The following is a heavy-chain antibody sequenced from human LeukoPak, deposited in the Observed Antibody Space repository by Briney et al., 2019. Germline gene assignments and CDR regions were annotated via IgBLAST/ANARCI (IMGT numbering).Heavy chain of an antibody. CDR2: IYTGGNT. V-gene: IGHV3-66*01. CDR3: ASISDLLYYFDS. J-gene: IGHJ4*02. CDR1: GFTVSSNY. Sequence: GGSLRLSCAASGFTVSSNYMSWVRQAPGKGLEWVSLIYTGGNTYYAGSVKGRFTLSRDNSKNTVYLQMNSLRVEDTAMYYCASISDLLYYFDSWGQGTLVTVSS.